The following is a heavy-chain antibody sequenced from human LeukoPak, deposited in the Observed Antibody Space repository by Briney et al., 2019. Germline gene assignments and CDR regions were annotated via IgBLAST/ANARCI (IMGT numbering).Heavy chain of an antibody. CDR3: ASSASAMFDY. CDR2: IYSGGTT. CDR1: GFTVSNNY. J-gene: IGHJ4*01. Sequence: PGGSLRLSCEASGFTVSNNYMNWVRQAPGKGLEWVSVIYSGGTTYYADSVKGRFTISRDNSKNTLYLQMNSLRAEDTAVYYCASSASAMFDYWGEASLVTVSS. D-gene: IGHD2-2*01. V-gene: IGHV3-66*01.